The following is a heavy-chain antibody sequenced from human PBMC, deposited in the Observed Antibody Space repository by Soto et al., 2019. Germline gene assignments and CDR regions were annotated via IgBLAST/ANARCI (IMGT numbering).Heavy chain of an antibody. Sequence: PLESLKDSCKGSVYNFSPYWNRWVRQLPGKDLEWLGIIYPRDSDTRYSPSFHGQVTIAADKSISTAYLQWSSLKASDTAMYYCARYSFYAAAPRGGYYGIDVRGQRSTVTVSS. J-gene: IGHJ6*02. CDR2: IYPRDSDT. V-gene: IGHV5-51*01. D-gene: IGHD6-13*01. CDR1: VYNFSPYW. CDR3: ARYSFYAAAPRGGYYGIDV.